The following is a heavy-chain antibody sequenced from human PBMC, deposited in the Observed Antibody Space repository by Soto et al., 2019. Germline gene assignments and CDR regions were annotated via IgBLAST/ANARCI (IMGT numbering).Heavy chain of an antibody. D-gene: IGHD6-13*01. V-gene: IGHV3-23*01. Sequence: GGSLRLSCAVSGFTFRSYAMSWVRQAPGKGLEWVSSITSGGSTYDAASVKGRFTISRDNPKNTLYLQMNSLRAEDTAVYHCAKDGAAASYYYMDVWGKGTTVTVPS. J-gene: IGHJ6*03. CDR2: ITSGGST. CDR1: GFTFRSYA. CDR3: AKDGAAASYYYMDV.